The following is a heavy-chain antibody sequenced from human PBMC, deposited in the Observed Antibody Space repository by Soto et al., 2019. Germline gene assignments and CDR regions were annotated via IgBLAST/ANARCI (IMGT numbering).Heavy chain of an antibody. Sequence: EVQLVESGGGLVQPGGSLRVSCAASGFTFSSYWMTWVRQAPGKGLEWVANIKQDGSEKSYVDSVKGRFTISRDNXKXSQXLQMNSLRADDTAVYYCARLRATVTADPFQIPGDYWGQGTLVTVSS. V-gene: IGHV3-7*01. D-gene: IGHD4-17*01. CDR2: IKQDGSEK. J-gene: IGHJ4*02. CDR3: ARLRATVTADPFQIPGDY. CDR1: GFTFSSYW.